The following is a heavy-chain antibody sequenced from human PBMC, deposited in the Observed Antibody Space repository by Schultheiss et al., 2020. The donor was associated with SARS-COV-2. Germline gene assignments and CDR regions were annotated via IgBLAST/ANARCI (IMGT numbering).Heavy chain of an antibody. D-gene: IGHD5-12*01. CDR2: INPDNGGT. CDR3: ARDPGPYSGYDRGEFDY. V-gene: IGHV1-2*06. J-gene: IGHJ4*02. CDR1: GYSFTKYY. Sequence: ASVKVSCKASGYSFTKYYIHWVRQAPGQGLEWVGRINPDNGGTKFAQKFQGRITMTSDTSTSTGYLDLSSLSSDDTAIYYCARDPGPYSGYDRGEFDYWGQGTLVTVSS.